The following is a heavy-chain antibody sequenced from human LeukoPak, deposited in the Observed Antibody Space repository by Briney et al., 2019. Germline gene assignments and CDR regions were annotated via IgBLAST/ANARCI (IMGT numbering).Heavy chain of an antibody. CDR1: GFTFSNYA. Sequence: PGGSLRLSCAASGFTFSNYAMSWVRQAPGKGLVWVSRINSDGSSTSYADSVKGRFTISRDNAKNTLYLQMNSLRAEDTAVYYCARDPCTNGVCYQENWFDPWGQGTLVTVSS. CDR2: INSDGSST. J-gene: IGHJ5*02. CDR3: ARDPCTNGVCYQENWFDP. D-gene: IGHD2-8*01. V-gene: IGHV3-74*01.